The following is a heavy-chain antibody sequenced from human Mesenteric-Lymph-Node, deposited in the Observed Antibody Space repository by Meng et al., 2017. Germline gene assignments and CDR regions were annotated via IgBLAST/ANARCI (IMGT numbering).Heavy chain of an antibody. CDR3: ADITAGF. CDR1: GFSFSNYW. J-gene: IGHJ4*02. V-gene: IGHV3-74*01. Sequence: EVQRVGSGGGLVQPGGSLRLSCAASGFSFSNYWMHWVRQAPGKGLVWVSFINTDGSNTAYADSVKGRFTISRDNAKNTLYLQMNSLRVEDTAIYYCADITAGFWGQGTLVTVSS. CDR2: INTDGSNT. D-gene: IGHD3-10*01.